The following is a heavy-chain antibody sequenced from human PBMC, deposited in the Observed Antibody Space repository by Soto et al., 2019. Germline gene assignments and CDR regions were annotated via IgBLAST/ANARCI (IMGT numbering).Heavy chain of an antibody. CDR1: GYTFTGYY. D-gene: IGHD3-9*01. V-gene: IGHV1-2*04. CDR2: INPNSGGT. Sequence: GASVKVSCKASGYTFTGYYMHWVRQAPGQGLEWMGWINPNSGGTNYAQKFQGWVTMTRDTSISTAYMELSRLRSDDTAVYYCARESPLNYDILTGYHSNDAFGIWGQGTMVTVSS. J-gene: IGHJ3*02. CDR3: ARESPLNYDILTGYHSNDAFGI.